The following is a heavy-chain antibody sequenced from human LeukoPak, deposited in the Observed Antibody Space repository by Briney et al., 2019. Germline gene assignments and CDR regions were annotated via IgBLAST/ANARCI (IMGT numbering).Heavy chain of an antibody. CDR1: GFTLGSYG. D-gene: IGHD3-9*01. CDR3: ASITPRYFDPNWFDP. J-gene: IGHJ5*02. V-gene: IGHV3-33*01. Sequence: GGFLRLSCAASGFTLGSYGMHWVRQAPGKGLELVAVIWYDGGEKYYADSVKGRFTISRDNSKNTLYLQMNSLRAEDTAVYYCASITPRYFDPNWFDPWGQGTLVTVSS. CDR2: IWYDGGEK.